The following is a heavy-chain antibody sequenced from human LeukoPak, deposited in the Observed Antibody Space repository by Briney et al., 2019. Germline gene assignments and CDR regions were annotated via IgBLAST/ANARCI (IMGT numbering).Heavy chain of an antibody. D-gene: IGHD5-12*01. V-gene: IGHV3-23*01. CDR1: GFTFSSYG. CDR3: AKDTGSGYDYFSYYFDY. CDR2: ISGSGGST. Sequence: GGSLRLSCAASGFTFSSYGMSWVRQAPGKGLEWVSAISGSGGSTYYADSVKGRFTISRDNSKNTLYLQMNSLRAEDTAVYYCAKDTGSGYDYFSYYFDYWGQGTLVTVSS. J-gene: IGHJ4*02.